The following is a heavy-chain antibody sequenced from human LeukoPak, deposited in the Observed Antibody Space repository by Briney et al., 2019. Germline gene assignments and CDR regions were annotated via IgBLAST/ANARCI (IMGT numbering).Heavy chain of an antibody. CDR1: GGSISSYY. J-gene: IGHJ5*02. D-gene: IGHD6-19*01. V-gene: IGHV4-4*07. CDR3: ARPRRGLAVAGLNWFDP. Sequence: PSETLSLTCTVSGGSISSYYWSWIRQPAGKGLEWIGRIYTSGSTNYNPSLKSRVTMSVDTSKNQFSLKLSSVTAADTAVYYCARPRRGLAVAGLNWFDPWGQGTLVTVSS. CDR2: IYTSGST.